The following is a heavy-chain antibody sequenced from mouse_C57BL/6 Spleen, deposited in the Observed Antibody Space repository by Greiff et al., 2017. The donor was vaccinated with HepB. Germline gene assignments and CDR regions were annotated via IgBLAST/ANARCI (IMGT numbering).Heavy chain of an antibody. D-gene: IGHD3-1*01. CDR1: GYTFTSYW. J-gene: IGHJ4*01. V-gene: IGHV1-50*01. CDR2: IDPSDSYT. Sequence: QVQLQQPGAELVKPGASVKLSCKASGYTFTSYWMQWVKQRPGQGLEWIGEIDPSDSYTNYTQKFKGKATLTVDTSYSTAYMQLSSLTSEDSAVYYWARSSRGPCAMDYWGQGTAVTVSS. CDR3: ARSSRGPCAMDY.